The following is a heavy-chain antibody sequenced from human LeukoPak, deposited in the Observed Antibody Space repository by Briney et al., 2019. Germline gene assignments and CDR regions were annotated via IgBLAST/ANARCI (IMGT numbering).Heavy chain of an antibody. D-gene: IGHD5-18*01. CDR2: ISYSGTT. J-gene: IGHJ4*02. V-gene: IGHV4-39*01. CDR3: ASRHSNY. CDR1: GGSTSSSSYH. Sequence: SETLSLTCTVSGGSTSSSSYHWVWIRQPPGKGLEWIGGISYSGTTYYNSSLKSRVTISVDTSKNQFSLKLSSVTAADTAVYYCASRHSNYWGQGTLVTVSS.